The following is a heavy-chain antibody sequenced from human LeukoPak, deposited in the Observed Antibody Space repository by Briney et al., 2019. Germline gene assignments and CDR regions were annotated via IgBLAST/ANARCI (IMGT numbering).Heavy chain of an antibody. CDR2: IIPILDIT. Sequence: SVKVSCKASGATFSNYAISWVRQAPGQGLEWMGRIIPILDITNYAQKFQGRVTITADKSTSTAYMELSSLRSEDTAVYYCARDSGELWFGELSTLDAFGIWGQGTMVTVSS. D-gene: IGHD3-10*01. CDR3: ARDSGELWFGELSTLDAFGI. J-gene: IGHJ3*02. V-gene: IGHV1-69*04. CDR1: GATFSNYA.